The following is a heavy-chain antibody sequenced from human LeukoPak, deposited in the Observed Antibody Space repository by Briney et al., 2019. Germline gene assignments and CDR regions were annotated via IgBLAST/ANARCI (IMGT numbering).Heavy chain of an antibody. Sequence: ASVKVSCKASGYTFTGYYMHWVRQAPGQGLDWIGWINPDTGGINYAQKLQGRVTMTRDTSISTVYMELSRLRSDDTAVYYCARGGPDDWYFDLWGRGTLVTVSS. CDR3: ARGGPDDWYFDL. D-gene: IGHD1-14*01. J-gene: IGHJ2*01. CDR2: INPDTGGI. V-gene: IGHV1-2*02. CDR1: GYTFTGYY.